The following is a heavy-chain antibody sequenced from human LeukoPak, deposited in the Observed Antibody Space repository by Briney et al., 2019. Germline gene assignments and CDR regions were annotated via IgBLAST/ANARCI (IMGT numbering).Heavy chain of an antibody. J-gene: IGHJ6*03. CDR3: AKDSVGKWELHVWVFYYYYYMDV. D-gene: IGHD1-26*01. CDR1: GFTFSSYG. V-gene: IGHV3-30*02. CDR2: IRYDGSNK. Sequence: RTGGSLRLSCAASGFTFSSYGMHWVRQAPGKGLEWVAFIRYDGSNKYYADSVKGRFTISRDNSKNTLYLQMNSLRAEDTAVYYCAKDSVGKWELHVWVFYYYYYMDVWGKGTTVTVSS.